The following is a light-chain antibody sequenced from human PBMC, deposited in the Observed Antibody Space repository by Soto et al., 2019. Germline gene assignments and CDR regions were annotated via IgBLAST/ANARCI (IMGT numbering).Light chain of an antibody. CDR3: QKYNSAPFT. CDR1: QGISTY. J-gene: IGKJ3*01. CDR2: AAS. V-gene: IGKV1-27*01. Sequence: DIQMTQSPSSLSASVGDRVAITCRASQGISTYLAWYQQKPGKVPKLLIYAASTLQSGVPSRFSGSGSGTDFTLTISSLQPEDVATYYGQKYNSAPFTFGPGTKVDIK.